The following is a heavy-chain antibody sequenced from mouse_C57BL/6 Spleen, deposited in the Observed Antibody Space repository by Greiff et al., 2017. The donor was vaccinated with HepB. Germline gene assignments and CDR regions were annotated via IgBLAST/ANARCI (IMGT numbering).Heavy chain of an antibody. D-gene: IGHD2-3*01. CDR2: ISSGGSYT. CDR1: GFTFSSYG. J-gene: IGHJ2*01. CDR3: ARRVYDGDSYFDY. V-gene: IGHV5-6*01. Sequence: EVQRVESGGDLVKPGGSLKLSCAASGFTFSSYGMSWVRQTPDKRLEWVATISSGGSYTYYPDSVKGRFTISRDNAKNTLYLQMSSLKSEDTARYYCARRVYDGDSYFDYWGQGTTLTVSS.